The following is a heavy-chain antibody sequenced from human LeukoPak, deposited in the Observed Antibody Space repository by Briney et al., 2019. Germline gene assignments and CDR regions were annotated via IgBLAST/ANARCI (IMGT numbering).Heavy chain of an antibody. CDR1: GFTFSTYW. CDR3: ARAPSEIGGYYPEYFRH. CDR2: IKSDGST. D-gene: IGHD3-22*01. V-gene: IGHV3-74*01. Sequence: GGSLRLSCAASGFTFSTYWMHWVRHAPGKGLVWVSRIKSDGSTNYADSVKGRFTISRDNANNTLSLQMNSLRPEDTGVYYCARAPSEIGGYYPEYFRHWGQGTLVTVSS. J-gene: IGHJ1*01.